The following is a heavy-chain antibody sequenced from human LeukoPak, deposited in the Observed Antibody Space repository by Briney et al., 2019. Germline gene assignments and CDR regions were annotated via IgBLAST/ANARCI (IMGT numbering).Heavy chain of an antibody. CDR1: GGSISSYY. D-gene: IGHD5-24*01. Sequence: SETLSLACTVSGGSISSYYWSWLRQPPGKGLEWIGYIYYSGSTNYNPSLKSRVTISVDTSKNQFSLKLSSVTAADTAVYYCARDSGRWLQLGYWGQGTLVTVSS. CDR2: IYYSGST. J-gene: IGHJ4*02. CDR3: ARDSGRWLQLGY. V-gene: IGHV4-59*01.